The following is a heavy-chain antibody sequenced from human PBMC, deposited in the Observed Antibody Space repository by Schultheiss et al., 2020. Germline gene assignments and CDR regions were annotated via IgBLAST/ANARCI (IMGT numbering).Heavy chain of an antibody. V-gene: IGHV4-39*01. CDR3: ATGRVKRLRGTNNWFDP. CDR1: GGSISSSSYY. J-gene: IGHJ5*02. D-gene: IGHD5-12*01. CDR2: IYYSGST. Sequence: SETLSLTCTVSGGSISSSSYYWGWIRQPPGKGLEWIGSIYYSGSTYYNPSLKSRVTISVDTSKNQFSLKLSSVTAADTAVYYCATGRVKRLRGTNNWFDPWGQGTLVTVSS.